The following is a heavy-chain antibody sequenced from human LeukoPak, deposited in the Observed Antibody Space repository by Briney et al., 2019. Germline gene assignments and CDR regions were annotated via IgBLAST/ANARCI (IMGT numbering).Heavy chain of an antibody. D-gene: IGHD6-19*01. CDR1: GGSISSYY. J-gene: IGHJ4*02. V-gene: IGHV4-4*07. CDR2: IYTSGST. Sequence: SETLSLTCTVSGGSISSYYWSWIRQPARKGLEWTGRIYTSGSTNYNPSLKSRVTMSVDTSKNQFSLKLSSVTAADTAVYYCARDPGSGWYNQIDYWGQGTLVTVSS. CDR3: ARDPGSGWYNQIDY.